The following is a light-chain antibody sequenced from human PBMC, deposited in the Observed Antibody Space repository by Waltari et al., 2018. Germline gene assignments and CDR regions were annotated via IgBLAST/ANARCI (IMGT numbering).Light chain of an antibody. Sequence: EVVLTQSPVTLSLSPGERATLSYRASQSVGKFLAWYQKKPGQAPRLLIYDASNRATGIPVTFSGSGSGTDFTLTISSVQPEDFALYFCQQRSDWPPSITFGQGTRLEI. J-gene: IGKJ5*01. V-gene: IGKV3-11*01. CDR2: DAS. CDR3: QQRSDWPPSIT. CDR1: QSVGKF.